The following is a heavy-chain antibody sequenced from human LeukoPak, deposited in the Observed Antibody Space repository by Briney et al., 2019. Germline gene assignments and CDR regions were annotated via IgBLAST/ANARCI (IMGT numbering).Heavy chain of an antibody. CDR2: ISGSGGST. CDR1: GFTFSSYA. Sequence: GGSLRLSCAASGFTFSSYAMSWVRQAPGKGLEWVSAISGSGGSTYYADSVKGRFTTSRDNSKNTLYLQMNSLRAEDTAVYYCAGSSTSNGYNDYWGQGTLVTVSS. J-gene: IGHJ4*02. D-gene: IGHD2-2*01. V-gene: IGHV3-23*01. CDR3: AGSSTSNGYNDY.